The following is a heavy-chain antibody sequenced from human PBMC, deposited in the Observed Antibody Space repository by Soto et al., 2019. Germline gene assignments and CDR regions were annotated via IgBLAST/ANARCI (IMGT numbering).Heavy chain of an antibody. J-gene: IGHJ4*02. CDR2: FNPDGHNT. D-gene: IGHD4-17*01. CDR3: ARDSATVTSLFDC. Sequence: QVRLVQSGAEVRKPGASVKISCETSGYTFTNSFIHWVRQAPGQGLEWMGFFNPDGHNTDNAQNFQGRLMMTGDTSTRTVYMELSNLTSEDTAIYYCARDSATVTSLFDCWGQGTLVTVSS. CDR1: GYTFTNSF. V-gene: IGHV1-46*01.